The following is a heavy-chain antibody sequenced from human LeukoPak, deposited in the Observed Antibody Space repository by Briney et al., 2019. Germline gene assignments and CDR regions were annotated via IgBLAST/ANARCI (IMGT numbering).Heavy chain of an antibody. V-gene: IGHV3-9*01. CDR2: ISWNSGSI. J-gene: IGHJ5*02. CDR3: ARSSSIGVVYWFDP. D-gene: IGHD6-13*01. Sequence: GGSLRLSCAASGFTFDDYAMHWVRQAPGKGLEWVSGISWNSGSIGYADSVKGRFTISRDNSKNTLYLQMGSLRAEDTAVHYCARSSSIGVVYWFDPWGQGTLVTVSS. CDR1: GFTFDDYA.